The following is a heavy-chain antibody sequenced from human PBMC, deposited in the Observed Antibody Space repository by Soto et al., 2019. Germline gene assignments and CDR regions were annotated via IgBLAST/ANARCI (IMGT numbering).Heavy chain of an antibody. CDR1: GFTFSSYS. J-gene: IGHJ6*02. Sequence: GGSLRLSCAASGFTFSSYSMNWVRQAPGKGLEWVSYISSSSSTIYYADSVKGRFTISRDNAKNSLYLQMNSLRDEDTAVYYCARVGQDYGGDPTTRPYYYGMDVWGQGTTVTVSS. D-gene: IGHD4-17*01. V-gene: IGHV3-48*02. CDR2: ISSSSSTI. CDR3: ARVGQDYGGDPTTRPYYYGMDV.